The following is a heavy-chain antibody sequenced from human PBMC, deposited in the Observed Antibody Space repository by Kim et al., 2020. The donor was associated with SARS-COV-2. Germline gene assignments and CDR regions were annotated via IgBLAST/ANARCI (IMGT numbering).Heavy chain of an antibody. CDR2: INTDDSVT. V-gene: IGHV3-74*03. CDR1: GFIFSSYW. D-gene: IGHD3-22*01. CDR3: ARGIYDSRGHLAFDI. Sequence: GGSLRLSCAASGFIFSSYWMHWVRQAPGKGLEWVSCINTDDSVTSGDSVKGRFTISRDNAKKTLSLLMTRLGAQDTAGYYCARGIYDSRGHLAFDIWGQGTMVSISS. J-gene: IGHJ3*02.